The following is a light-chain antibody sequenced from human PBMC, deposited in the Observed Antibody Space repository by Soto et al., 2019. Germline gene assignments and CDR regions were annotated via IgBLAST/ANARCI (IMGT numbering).Light chain of an antibody. Sequence: DIQMTQSPSTLSATAGDRVTITCRASQGISSYLAWYQQKPGKAPKLLIYAASTLQSGVPSRFSGSGTGTEFTLTISNLQPEDSAIYYCQQVKGFPLTFGGGTKVDIK. CDR3: QQVKGFPLT. V-gene: IGKV1-9*01. CDR2: AAS. J-gene: IGKJ4*01. CDR1: QGISSY.